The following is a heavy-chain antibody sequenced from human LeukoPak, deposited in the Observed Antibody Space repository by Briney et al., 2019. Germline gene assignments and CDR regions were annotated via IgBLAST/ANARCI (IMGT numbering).Heavy chain of an antibody. CDR3: AKDFFSRGYYFDY. V-gene: IGHV3-23*01. CDR2: ISGSGGST. CDR1: GFTFSSYA. Sequence: GGSLRLSCAASGFTFSSYAMSWVRQAPGKGLEWVSAISGSGGSTYYADSVKGRFTISRDNSKNTLYLQMDSLRAEDTAVYYCAKDFFSRGYYFDYWGQGTLVTVSS. J-gene: IGHJ4*02. D-gene: IGHD3-22*01.